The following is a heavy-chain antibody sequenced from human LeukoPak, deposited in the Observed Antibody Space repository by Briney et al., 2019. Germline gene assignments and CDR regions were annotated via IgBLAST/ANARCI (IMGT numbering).Heavy chain of an antibody. J-gene: IGHJ4*02. D-gene: IGHD7-27*01. CDR1: GGSISSSNYY. V-gene: IGHV4-39*01. Sequence: KTSETLSLTCTVSGGSISSSNYYWGWIRQPPGKGLEWIGSIYYSGSTYYNPSLKSRATISVDTSKNQFSLKLSSVTAADTAVYFCASHLTGNWRSDYWGQGTLVTVSS. CDR2: IYYSGST. CDR3: ASHLTGNWRSDY.